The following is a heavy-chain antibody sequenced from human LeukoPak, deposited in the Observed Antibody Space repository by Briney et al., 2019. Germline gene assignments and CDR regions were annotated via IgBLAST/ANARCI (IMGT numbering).Heavy chain of an antibody. CDR1: GYTLTELS. V-gene: IGHV1-24*01. CDR2: FDPEDGET. CDR3: ATAVSNYYYYYYMDV. Sequence: ASVKVSCKVSGYTLTELSMHWVRQAPGKGLEWMGGFDPEDGETIYAQKFQGRVTMTEDTSTDTAYMELSSLRSEDTAVYYCATAVSNYYYYYYMDVWGKGTTVTVSS. D-gene: IGHD4-11*01. J-gene: IGHJ6*03.